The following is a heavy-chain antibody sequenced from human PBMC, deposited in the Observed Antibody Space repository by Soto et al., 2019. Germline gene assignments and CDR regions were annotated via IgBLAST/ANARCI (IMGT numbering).Heavy chain of an antibody. D-gene: IGHD2-2*01. Sequence: QVQLQESGPGLVKPSETLSLTCTVTGDSITDYYWSWIRQSPGKGLEWIGYIHFGGDTQYSPSLRSRVTMSIDTSKNQFSLKLSSVTAADTAVYYCAREAYQLLELWGRGTLVTVSS. J-gene: IGHJ2*01. V-gene: IGHV4-59*01. CDR3: AREAYQLLEL. CDR2: IHFGGDT. CDR1: GDSITDYY.